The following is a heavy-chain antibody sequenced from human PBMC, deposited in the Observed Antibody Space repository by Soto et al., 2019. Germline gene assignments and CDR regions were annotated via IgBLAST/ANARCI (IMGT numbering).Heavy chain of an antibody. J-gene: IGHJ6*02. D-gene: IGHD3-3*01. CDR1: GYSFTSYW. V-gene: IGHV5-51*01. Sequence: PGXSLKISCRGSGYSFTSYWIGWVRQMPGKGLEWMGIIYPGDSDTRYSPSFQGQVTISADKSISTAYLQWSSLKASDTAMYYCARDLNDFWSGYYTGSIYPPGGMDVWGQGTTVTVSS. CDR3: ARDLNDFWSGYYTGSIYPPGGMDV. CDR2: IYPGDSDT.